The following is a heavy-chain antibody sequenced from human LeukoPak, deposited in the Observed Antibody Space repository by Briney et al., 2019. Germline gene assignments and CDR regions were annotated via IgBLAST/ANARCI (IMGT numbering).Heavy chain of an antibody. J-gene: IGHJ4*02. CDR2: ISWNSGSI. CDR3: AKDHKPFDYGDYLYYFDY. CDR1: GFTFDDYA. D-gene: IGHD4-17*01. Sequence: GRSLRLSCAASGFTFDDYAMHWVRQAPGKGLEWVSGISWNSGSIGYADSVKGRFTISRDNAKNSLYLQMYSLRAEDTALYYCAKDHKPFDYGDYLYYFDYWGQGTLVTVSS. V-gene: IGHV3-9*01.